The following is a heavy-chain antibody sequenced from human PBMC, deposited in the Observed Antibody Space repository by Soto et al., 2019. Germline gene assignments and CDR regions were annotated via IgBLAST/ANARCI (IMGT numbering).Heavy chain of an antibody. CDR3: ASDGPDYGDYCFDY. CDR2: IWYDGSNK. CDR1: GFTFSSYG. V-gene: IGHV3-33*01. J-gene: IGHJ4*02. D-gene: IGHD4-17*01. Sequence: QVQLVESGGGVVQPGRSLRLSCAASGFTFSSYGMHWVRQAPGKGLEWVAVIWYDGSNKYYADSVKGRFTISRDNSKNTLYLQMNSLRAEDTAVYYCASDGPDYGDYCFDYWGQGTLVTVSS.